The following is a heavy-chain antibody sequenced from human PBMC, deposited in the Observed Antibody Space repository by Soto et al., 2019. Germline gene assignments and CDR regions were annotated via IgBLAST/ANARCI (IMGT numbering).Heavy chain of an antibody. D-gene: IGHD2-15*01. V-gene: IGHV3-23*01. CDR3: AKDTPVVTVIFDY. CDR2: ITDSGDST. CDR1: GFTFFTYA. Sequence: EVQLLESGGDLVQPGGSLRLSCAASGFTFFTYAMSWVRQAPGKGLEWVSSITDSGDSTYYADSVKGRFTISRDNSKNTLYLQMKSLRAEDTAVYYCAKDTPVVTVIFDYWGQGTLVTVSS. J-gene: IGHJ4*02.